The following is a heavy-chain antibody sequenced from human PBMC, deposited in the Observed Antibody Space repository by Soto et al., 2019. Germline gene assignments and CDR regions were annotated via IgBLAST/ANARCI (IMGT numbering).Heavy chain of an antibody. CDR3: ARVLILGYCRSTSCYDAFDI. V-gene: IGHV1-8*02. CDR1: GYTFTSYD. CDR2: MNPNSGNT. D-gene: IGHD2-2*01. Sequence: ASVKVSCKASGYTFTSYDINWVRQATGQGLEWMGWMNPNSGNTGYAQKFQGRVTMTRNTSISPAYMELISLRSEYTAVYYCARVLILGYCRSTSCYDAFDILGQGTMVIV. J-gene: IGHJ3*02.